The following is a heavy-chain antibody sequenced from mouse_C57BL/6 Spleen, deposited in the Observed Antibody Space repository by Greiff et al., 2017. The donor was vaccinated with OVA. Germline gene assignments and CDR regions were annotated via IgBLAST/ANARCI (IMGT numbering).Heavy chain of an antibody. Sequence: EVHLVESGPGLVKPSQSLSLTCSVTGYSITSGYYWNWIRQFPGNKLEWMGYISYDGSNNYNPSLKNRISITRDTSKNQFFLKLNSVTTEDTATYYCARDGSYGYFDVWGTGTTVTVSS. J-gene: IGHJ1*03. CDR2: ISYDGSN. CDR3: ARDGSYGYFDV. V-gene: IGHV3-6*01. D-gene: IGHD2-2*01. CDR1: GYSITSGYY.